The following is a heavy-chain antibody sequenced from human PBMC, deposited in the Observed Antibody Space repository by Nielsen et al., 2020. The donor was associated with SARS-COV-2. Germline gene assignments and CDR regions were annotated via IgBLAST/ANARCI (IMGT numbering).Heavy chain of an antibody. CDR3: VRVRDDGFYYDTGPFDN. Sequence: GGSLRLSCAASGFTFSNYDIHWARQAPGKGLAWVAFIRYDGSDKYYADSVKGRFTISKDNTRNTLYLQMNSLRAEDTAVYYCVRVRDDGFYYDTGPFDNWGQGSLVTVSS. V-gene: IGHV3-30*02. CDR2: IRYDGSDK. D-gene: IGHD3-22*01. CDR1: GFTFSNYD. J-gene: IGHJ4*02.